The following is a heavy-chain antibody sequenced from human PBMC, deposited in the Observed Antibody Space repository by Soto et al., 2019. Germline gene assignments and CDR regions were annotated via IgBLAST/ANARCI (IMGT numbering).Heavy chain of an antibody. Sequence: QVQLVQSGAEVKKPGASVKVSCKASGYTFTSYYMRWVRQAPGQGLEWMGIINPSGGSTSYAQKFQGRVTMTRDTSTSTVYMELSSLRSEDTAVYYCAREYRYSYGYRYFDYWGQGTLVTVSS. D-gene: IGHD5-18*01. J-gene: IGHJ4*02. V-gene: IGHV1-46*01. CDR3: AREYRYSYGYRYFDY. CDR1: GYTFTSYY. CDR2: INPSGGST.